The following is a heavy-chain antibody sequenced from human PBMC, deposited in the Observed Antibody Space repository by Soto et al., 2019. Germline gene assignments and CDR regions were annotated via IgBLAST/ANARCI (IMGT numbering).Heavy chain of an antibody. Sequence: GGSLRLSCAASGFTFSNYDMSWGRQAPGKGLEWVSAISVSGDTTYYADSVKGRFTISRDNSKNTLYLQMNTLRAEDTAVYYCAPNRDAGGAGTSGLVGPWAQGTLVTISS. CDR2: ISVSGDTT. CDR3: APNRDAGGAGTSGLVGP. CDR1: GFTFSNYD. D-gene: IGHD6-19*01. J-gene: IGHJ5*02. V-gene: IGHV3-23*01.